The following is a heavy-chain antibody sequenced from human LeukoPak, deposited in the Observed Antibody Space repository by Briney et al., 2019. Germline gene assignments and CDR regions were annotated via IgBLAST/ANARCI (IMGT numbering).Heavy chain of an antibody. V-gene: IGHV4-61*08. J-gene: IGHJ4*02. D-gene: IGHD6-6*01. Sequence: PSETLSLTCTVSGGSISSGGYYWSWIRQPPGKGLEWIGYIYYSGSTNYNPSLKSRVTISVDTSKNQFSLKLSSVTAADTAVYYCARNGGAARPVDYWGQGTLVTVSS. CDR2: IYYSGST. CDR3: ARNGGAARPVDY. CDR1: GGSISSGGYY.